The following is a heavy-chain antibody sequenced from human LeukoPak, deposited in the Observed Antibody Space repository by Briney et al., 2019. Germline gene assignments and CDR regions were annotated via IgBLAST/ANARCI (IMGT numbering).Heavy chain of an antibody. Sequence: GGSLRLSCAASGFTVSRNDMSWVRQAPGKGLQWVSIIENGGSTYYAESVKGRLTISRDNSKNTLYLQMNSLRVEATAAYYCARKVGYGYGIDIWGQGTMVTVSS. J-gene: IGHJ3*02. CDR2: IENGGST. V-gene: IGHV3-53*01. CDR1: GFTVSRND. CDR3: ARKVGYGYGIDI. D-gene: IGHD4-17*01.